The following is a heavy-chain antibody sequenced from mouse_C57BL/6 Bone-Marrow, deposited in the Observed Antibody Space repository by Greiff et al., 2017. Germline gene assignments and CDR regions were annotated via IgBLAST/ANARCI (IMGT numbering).Heavy chain of an antibody. V-gene: IGHV1-59*01. Sequence: QVQLQQPGAELVRPGTSVKLSCKASGYTFTSYWMHWVKQRPGQGLEWIGVIDPSDSYTNYNQKFKGKATLTVDTSSSTAYMQLSSLTSEDSAVYYCARVYCDVWGTGTTVTVSS. CDR2: IDPSDSYT. J-gene: IGHJ1*03. CDR1: GYTFTSYW. CDR3: ARVYCDV.